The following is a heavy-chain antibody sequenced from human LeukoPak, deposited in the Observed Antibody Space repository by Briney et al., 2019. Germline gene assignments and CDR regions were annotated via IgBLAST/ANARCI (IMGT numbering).Heavy chain of an antibody. D-gene: IGHD4-17*01. J-gene: IGHJ1*01. Sequence: KPGGSLRLSCAASGFTFSNAWMSWVRQAPGKGLEWVGRIKSKTDGGTTDYAAPVKGRFTISRDDSKNTLYLQMNSLKTEDTAVYYCTTQTTVTRYFQHWGQGTLVTVSS. CDR1: GFTFSNAW. CDR3: TTQTTVTRYFQH. V-gene: IGHV3-15*01. CDR2: IKSKTDGGTT.